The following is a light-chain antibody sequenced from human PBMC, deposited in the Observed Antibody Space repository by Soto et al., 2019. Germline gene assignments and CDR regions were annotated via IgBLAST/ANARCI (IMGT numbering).Light chain of an antibody. J-gene: IGLJ1*01. V-gene: IGLV2-8*01. Sequence: LTQPPSASGSPGQSVTISCTGTSNDVGGYNYVSWYQQHPGKAPKLMIYEVSKRPSGVPDRFSGSKSGNTASLTVSGLQAEDEADYYCSSYAGSNNLGVFGTGTKVTVL. CDR3: SSYAGSNNLGV. CDR2: EVS. CDR1: SNDVGGYNY.